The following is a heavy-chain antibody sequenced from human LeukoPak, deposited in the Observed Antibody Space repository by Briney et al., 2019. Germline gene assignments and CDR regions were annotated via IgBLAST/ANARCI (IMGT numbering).Heavy chain of an antibody. CDR1: GFTFSSYA. V-gene: IGHV3-74*01. CDR3: AKVRPYYDFWSGYSFGEHSN. J-gene: IGHJ4*02. Sequence: GGSLRLSCAASGFTFSSYAMSWVRQAPGKGLVWVSRINSDGSNTKYADFVKGRFTISRDNAKNTLYLQMNSLRAEDTAVYYCAKVRPYYDFWSGYSFGEHSNWGQGTLVTVSS. D-gene: IGHD3-3*01. CDR2: INSDGSNT.